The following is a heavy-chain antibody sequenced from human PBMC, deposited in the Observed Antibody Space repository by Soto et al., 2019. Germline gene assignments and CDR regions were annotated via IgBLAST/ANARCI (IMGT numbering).Heavy chain of an antibody. Sequence: SETLSLTCTVSGESISTEYRNCIRKYPGKGLEWIGFIYNSGSTHYNPSLRSRVTISADTSKNQFSLKLRSVTAADTAVYYCASMGFGALHGLVDVWGQGTTVTVSS. D-gene: IGHD3-10*01. CDR3: ASMGFGALHGLVDV. CDR2: IYNSGST. V-gene: IGHV4-59*08. CDR1: GESISTEY. J-gene: IGHJ6*02.